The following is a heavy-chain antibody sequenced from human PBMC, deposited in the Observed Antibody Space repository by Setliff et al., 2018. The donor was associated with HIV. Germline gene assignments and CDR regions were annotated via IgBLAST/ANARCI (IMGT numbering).Heavy chain of an antibody. Sequence: SETLSLTCTVSGDSILGSNYYWSWIRQPPGKGLEWIGYIYSSGSTNYNPALKSRVTISVDTSKNEFSLKLSSVTAADTAVYYCARGAMVRGVIIAWYFDLWGRGTLVTVS. CDR3: ARGAMVRGVIIAWYFDL. CDR1: GDSILGSNYY. V-gene: IGHV4-61*01. J-gene: IGHJ2*01. CDR2: IYSSGST. D-gene: IGHD3-10*01.